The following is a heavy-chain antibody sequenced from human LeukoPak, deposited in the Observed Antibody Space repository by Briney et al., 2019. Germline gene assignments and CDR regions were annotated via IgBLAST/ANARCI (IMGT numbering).Heavy chain of an antibody. V-gene: IGHV1-2*02. CDR2: INPNSGGT. J-gene: IGHJ4*02. Sequence: ASVKVSCKASGYTFTGYYMHWVRQAPGQGLEWMGWINPNSGGTNYAQKFQGRVTMTRDTSTTTAFMELSRLTSDDTAVYYCARVMKLGELFPFEYWGQGTLITVSS. D-gene: IGHD3-16*01. CDR3: ARVMKLGELFPFEY. CDR1: GYTFTGYY.